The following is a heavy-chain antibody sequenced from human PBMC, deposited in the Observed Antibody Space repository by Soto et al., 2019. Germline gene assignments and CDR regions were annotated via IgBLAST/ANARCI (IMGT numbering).Heavy chain of an antibody. Sequence: EVQLVESGGGLVQPGRSLRLSCAASGFTFDDYAMHWVRRVPGKGLEWVSSITWNSNVIGYADSVKGRFTISRDNAKNSLYLQMNSLRPEDTALYYCAKGGPDAFCTGGRCYFDYWCQGALVTVSS. CDR1: GFTFDDYA. CDR2: ITWNSNVI. D-gene: IGHD2-8*02. CDR3: AKGGPDAFCTGGRCYFDY. J-gene: IGHJ4*02. V-gene: IGHV3-9*01.